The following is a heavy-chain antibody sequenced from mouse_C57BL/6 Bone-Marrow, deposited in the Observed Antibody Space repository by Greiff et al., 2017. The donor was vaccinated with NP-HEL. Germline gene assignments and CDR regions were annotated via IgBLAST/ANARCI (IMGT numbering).Heavy chain of an antibody. CDR2: IYPGSGNT. V-gene: IGHV1-76*01. J-gene: IGHJ4*01. D-gene: IGHD3-2*02. CDR1: GYTFTDYY. Sequence: VKLMESGAELVRPGASVKLSCKASGYTFTDYYINWVKQRPGQGLEWIARIYPGSGNTNYNEKFKGKATLTAEKSSSTAYMQLSSLTSDDSAVYFCARYRQLSPFYYAMDYWGQGTSVTFSS. CDR3: ARYRQLSPFYYAMDY.